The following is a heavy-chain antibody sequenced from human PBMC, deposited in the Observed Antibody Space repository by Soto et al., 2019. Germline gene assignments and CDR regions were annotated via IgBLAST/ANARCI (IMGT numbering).Heavy chain of an antibody. J-gene: IGHJ6*02. CDR1: GGTFSSYA. Sequence: GASVKVSCKASGGTFSSYAISWVRQAPGQGLEWMGGIIPIFGTANYAQKFQGRVTITADESTSTAHMELSSLRSEDTAVYYCARDNHADDFWSGYYDSNYYYYGMDAWGQGTTVTVSS. CDR3: ARDNHADDFWSGYYDSNYYYYGMDA. D-gene: IGHD3-3*01. CDR2: IIPIFGTA. V-gene: IGHV1-69*13.